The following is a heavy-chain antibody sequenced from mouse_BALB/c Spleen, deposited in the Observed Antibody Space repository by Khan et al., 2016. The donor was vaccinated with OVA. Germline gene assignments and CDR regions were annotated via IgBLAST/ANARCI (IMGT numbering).Heavy chain of an antibody. D-gene: IGHD2-2*01. CDR1: GYTFTDYY. CDR3: ARSGIGSFAY. Sequence: QVQLQQSGAELARPGASVKLSCKASGYTFTDYYINWVKQRTGQGLEWIGEIYPGSGNTYYNEKFKDKATLNADKYCSTAFMQLNSLTSEASSVYFCARSGIGSFAYWGQGTLVTVSA. CDR2: IYPGSGNT. J-gene: IGHJ3*01. V-gene: IGHV1-77*01.